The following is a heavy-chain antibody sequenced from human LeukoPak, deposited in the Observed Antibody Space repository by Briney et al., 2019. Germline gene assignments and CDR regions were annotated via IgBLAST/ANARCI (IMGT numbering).Heavy chain of an antibody. CDR2: IYYSGST. CDR1: GGSISSYY. V-gene: IGHV4-59*01. J-gene: IGHJ4*02. CDR3: ARLIPAGDRKDY. Sequence: SETLSLTCTVSGGSISSYYWSWIRQPPGKGLEWIGYIYYSGSTNYNPSLKSRVTISVDTSKNQFSLKLSSVTAADTAVYYCARLIPAGDRKDYWGQGTLVTVSS. D-gene: IGHD7-27*01.